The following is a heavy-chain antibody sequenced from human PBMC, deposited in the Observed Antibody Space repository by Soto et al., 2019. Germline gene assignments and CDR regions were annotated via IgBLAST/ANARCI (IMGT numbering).Heavy chain of an antibody. J-gene: IGHJ6*02. Sequence: PGGSLRLSCAASGFTFSSYWMHWVRQAPGKGLVWVSRINSGGSSTSYADSVKGRFTISRDNAKNTLYLQMNSLRAEDTAVYYCARDGDTAMVTGIRGYYYGMDVWGQGTTVTVSS. D-gene: IGHD5-18*01. CDR3: ARDGDTAMVTGIRGYYYGMDV. CDR1: GFTFSSYW. CDR2: INSGGSST. V-gene: IGHV3-74*01.